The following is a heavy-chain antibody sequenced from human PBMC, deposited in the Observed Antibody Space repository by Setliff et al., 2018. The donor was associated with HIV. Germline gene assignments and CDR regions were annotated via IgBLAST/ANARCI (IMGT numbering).Heavy chain of an antibody. J-gene: IGHJ6*02. CDR2: INAGNGNT. CDR1: GYTFASYA. D-gene: IGHD5-12*01. V-gene: IGHV1-3*01. CDR3: ATDSGYGYYYYGMDV. Sequence: ASVKVSCKASGYTFASYAMHWVRQAPGQRLEWMGWINAGNGNTKYSQKFQGRVTITRDTSASTAYMELSSLRSEDTAVYYCATDSGYGYYYYGMDVWGQGTTVTVSS.